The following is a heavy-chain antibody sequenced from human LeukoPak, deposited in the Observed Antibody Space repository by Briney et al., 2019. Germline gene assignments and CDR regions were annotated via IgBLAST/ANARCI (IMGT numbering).Heavy chain of an antibody. V-gene: IGHV4-39*01. CDR2: IYYSGST. CDR1: GGSISSSSYY. J-gene: IGHJ4*02. D-gene: IGHD3-3*01. Sequence: SETLSLTCTVSGGSISSSSYYWGWIRQPPGKGLEWIGSIYYSGSTYYNPSLKSRVTISVDTSKNQFSLKLSSVTAADTAVYYCERQLSGEWLSRTPYYFDYWGQGTLVTVSS. CDR3: ERQLSGEWLSRTPYYFDY.